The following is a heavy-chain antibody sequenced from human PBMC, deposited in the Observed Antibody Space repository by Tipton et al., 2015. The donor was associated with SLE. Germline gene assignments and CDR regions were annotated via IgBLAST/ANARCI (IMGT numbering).Heavy chain of an antibody. CDR1: GYTFTAYY. V-gene: IGHV1-46*01. CDR3: AREAPNTCYSDS. CDR2: INPGGGGT. Sequence: QLVQSGAEVKKPGASVKVSCKSSGYTFTAYYMHWVRQAPGQGLEWMGIINPGGGGTNYAQKFQGRVTMAMDTSTTTVYMELNSLRSDDTAVYYCAREAPNTCYSDSWGQGTLVTVSS. D-gene: IGHD2-8*01. J-gene: IGHJ4*02.